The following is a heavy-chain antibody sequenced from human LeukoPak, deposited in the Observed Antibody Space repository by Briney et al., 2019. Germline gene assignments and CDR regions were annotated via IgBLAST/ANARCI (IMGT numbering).Heavy chain of an antibody. CDR2: IHASEIT. CDR1: GGSINVDYNTDY. D-gene: IGHD6-19*01. V-gene: IGHV4-4*07. CDR3: ARDLGINTGWYGFDS. Sequence: SETLSLTCNVAGGSINVDYNTDYWSWIRQPAGKGLEWIGRIHASEITSYNPSFRGRVTVSLDKSMNQVSLHLASVTAADTALYDFARDLGINTGWYGFDSWGLGILVTVSS. J-gene: IGHJ4*02.